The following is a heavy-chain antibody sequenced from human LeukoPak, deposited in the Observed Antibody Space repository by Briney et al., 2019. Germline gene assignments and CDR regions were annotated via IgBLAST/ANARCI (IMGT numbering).Heavy chain of an antibody. V-gene: IGHV1-3*01. CDR1: GYIFTTYA. D-gene: IGHD3-22*01. CDR3: ARGYDSSGYYPY. CDR2: INAGNGNT. J-gene: IGHJ4*02. Sequence: PMASVKVSCKAFGYIFTTYAIHWVRQAPGQRLEWMGWINAGNGNTKYSQKFQGRVTITRDTSASTAYMELSSLRSEDTAVYYCARGYDSSGYYPYWGQGTLVTVSS.